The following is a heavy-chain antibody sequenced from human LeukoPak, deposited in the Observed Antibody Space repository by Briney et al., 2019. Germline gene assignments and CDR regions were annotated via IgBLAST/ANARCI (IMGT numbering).Heavy chain of an antibody. D-gene: IGHD3-3*01. V-gene: IGHV3-7*03. Sequence: GGSLRLSCAASGVTFSSSWMSWVRQAPGKGPEWVANIRQDGSQKYYVDSVKGRFTISRDNAKNSMYLQMNSLSAEDTAVYYCAREARISIFGVVFDPWGQGTLVTVSS. CDR1: GVTFSSSW. CDR2: IRQDGSQK. CDR3: AREARISIFGVVFDP. J-gene: IGHJ5*02.